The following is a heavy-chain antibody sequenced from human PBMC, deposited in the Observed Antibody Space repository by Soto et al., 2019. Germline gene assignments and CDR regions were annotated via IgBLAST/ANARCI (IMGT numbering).Heavy chain of an antibody. Sequence: QVQLVESGGGVVQPGRSLRLSCAASGFTFSSYAMHWVRQAPGKGLEWVEVISYDGSNKYYADSVKGRFTISRDNSKNTLYLQMNSLRAEDTAVYYCAREYCSSTSCSQFDYWGQGTLVTVSS. CDR2: ISYDGSNK. CDR1: GFTFSSYA. CDR3: AREYCSSTSCSQFDY. J-gene: IGHJ4*02. D-gene: IGHD2-2*01. V-gene: IGHV3-30-3*01.